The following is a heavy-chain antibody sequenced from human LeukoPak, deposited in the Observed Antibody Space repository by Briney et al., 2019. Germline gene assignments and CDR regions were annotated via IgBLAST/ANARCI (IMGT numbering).Heavy chain of an antibody. Sequence: ASVKVSCKASGYTFTSYDINWVRQATGQGLEWMGWMNPNSGNTGYAQKFQGRVTMTRNTSISTAYMELSSLRSEDTAVYYCARSHPGAVAGSPALDYWGRGTLVTVSS. V-gene: IGHV1-8*01. D-gene: IGHD6-19*01. CDR2: MNPNSGNT. J-gene: IGHJ4*02. CDR3: ARSHPGAVAGSPALDY. CDR1: GYTFTSYD.